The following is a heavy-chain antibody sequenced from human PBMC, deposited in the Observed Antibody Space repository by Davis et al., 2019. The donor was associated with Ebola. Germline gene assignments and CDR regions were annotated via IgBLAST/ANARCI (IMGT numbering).Heavy chain of an antibody. CDR3: ARGWLRSKFDY. J-gene: IGHJ4*02. V-gene: IGHV6-1*01. D-gene: IGHD5-12*01. Sequence: HSQTLSLTCAISGNSVSGSGTAWNWIRQSPSRGLEWLGRTYYTSKWFNDYEVSMKGRIIINPDTSKNQLSLQVNSVTPEDTAVYYCARGWLRSKFDYWGRGTLVTVSS. CDR2: TYYTSKWFN. CDR1: GNSVSGSGTA.